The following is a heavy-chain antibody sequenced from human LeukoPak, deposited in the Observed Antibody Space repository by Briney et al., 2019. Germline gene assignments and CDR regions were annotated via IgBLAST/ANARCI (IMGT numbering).Heavy chain of an antibody. Sequence: GGSLRLSCAASGFTFSSYSMNWVRQAPGKGLEWVSSISSSSSYIYYADSVKGRFTISRDNAKNSLYLQMNSLRAVDTAVYYCARADLVTHMGYYYYYMDVWGKGTTVTVSS. D-gene: IGHD2-21*02. CDR1: GFTFSSYS. V-gene: IGHV3-21*01. CDR2: ISSSSSYI. J-gene: IGHJ6*03. CDR3: ARADLVTHMGYYYYYMDV.